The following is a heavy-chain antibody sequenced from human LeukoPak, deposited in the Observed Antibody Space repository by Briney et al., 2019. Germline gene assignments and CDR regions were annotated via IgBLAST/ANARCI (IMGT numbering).Heavy chain of an antibody. Sequence: GGSLRLSCETSGFIFSNYAMSWVRQAPGKGLEWVSGIGGSGVNPYYTDSVKGRFTISRDNSKKTLYLQMNSLRAEDTAVYYCARFSGRNWGQGTLVTVSS. CDR2: IGGSGVNP. D-gene: IGHD2-15*01. CDR3: ARFSGRN. CDR1: GFIFSNYA. V-gene: IGHV3-23*01. J-gene: IGHJ4*02.